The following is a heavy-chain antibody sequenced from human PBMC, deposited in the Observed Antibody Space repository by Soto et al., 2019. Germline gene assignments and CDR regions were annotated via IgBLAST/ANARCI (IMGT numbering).Heavy chain of an antibody. J-gene: IGHJ4*02. CDR1: GFTFSSYT. CDR3: ARGAIRGYSYGYSDY. CDR2: ISITSSYI. Sequence: PGGSLRLSGAASGFTFSSYTMDWVRQAPGKGLQWVSSISITSSYIYYADSVKGRFTISRDNAKNSLYLQMSSLRAEDTAVYYCARGAIRGYSYGYSDYWGQGALVTVSS. V-gene: IGHV3-21*01. D-gene: IGHD5-18*01.